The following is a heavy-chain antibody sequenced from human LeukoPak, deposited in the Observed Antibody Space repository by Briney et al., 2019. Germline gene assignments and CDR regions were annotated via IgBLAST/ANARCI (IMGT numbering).Heavy chain of an antibody. CDR2: IHPGDSDT. V-gene: IGHV5-51*01. CDR1: GYSFSNYW. J-gene: IGHJ4*02. Sequence: GGSLGLSCKGSGYSFSNYWIGWVRQMPGKGLEWMGSIHPGDSDTRYSPSFQGQVTISAEKSISTAYLQWSSLQASDTAMYYCARFGFGSGYFPGHYWGQGTLVTVSS. D-gene: IGHD3-22*01. CDR3: ARFGFGSGYFPGHY.